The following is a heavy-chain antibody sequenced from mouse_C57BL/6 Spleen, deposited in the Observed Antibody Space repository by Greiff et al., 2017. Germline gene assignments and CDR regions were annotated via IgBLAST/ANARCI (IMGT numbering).Heavy chain of an antibody. D-gene: IGHD2-5*01. CDR3: ARKGAYYSNWGYAMDY. J-gene: IGHJ4*01. CDR1: GYTFTSYG. Sequence: VQLQQSGAELARPGASVKLSCKASGYTFTSYGISWVKQRTGQGLEWIGEIYPRSGNTYYNEKFKGKATLTADKSSSTAYMELRSLTSEDSAVYFCARKGAYYSNWGYAMDYWGQGTSVTVSS. V-gene: IGHV1-81*01. CDR2: IYPRSGNT.